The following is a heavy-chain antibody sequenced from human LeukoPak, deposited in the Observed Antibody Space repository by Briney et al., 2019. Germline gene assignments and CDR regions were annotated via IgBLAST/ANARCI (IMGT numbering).Heavy chain of an antibody. D-gene: IGHD2-2*01. CDR2: ISWNSGSI. V-gene: IGHV3-9*01. CDR3: AKDIDCSGTSCYGDYYYYGMDV. CDR1: GFTFDDYA. Sequence: GGSLRLSCAASGFTFDDYAIHWVRQAPGKGLEWVSGISWNSGSIGYADSVKGRFTISRDNAKNSLYLQMNSLRAEGTASYYCAKDIDCSGTSCYGDYYYYGMDVWGQGTPVTVSS. J-gene: IGHJ6*02.